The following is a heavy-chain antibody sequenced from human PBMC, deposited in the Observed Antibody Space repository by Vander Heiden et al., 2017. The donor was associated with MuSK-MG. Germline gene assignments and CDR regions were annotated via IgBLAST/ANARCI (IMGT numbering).Heavy chain of an antibody. CDR3: AKGGRGYDYEGNWFDH. Sequence: VQLVAFGGGLVQPGRSLRLSCAASGFTFANYAMHWVRPAPRQGLGLVSGISWNSGSIGYADSVKGRFTNSGDNANNSLYRQMISLRADDTALYYCAKGGRGYDYEGNWFDHWGQGTLVTVSS. V-gene: IGHV3-9*01. CDR2: ISWNSGSI. D-gene: IGHD5-12*01. CDR1: GFTFANYA. J-gene: IGHJ5*02.